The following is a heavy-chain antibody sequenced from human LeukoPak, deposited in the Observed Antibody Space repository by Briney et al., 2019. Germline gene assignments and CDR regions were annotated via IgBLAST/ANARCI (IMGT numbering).Heavy chain of an antibody. D-gene: IGHD5-12*01. Sequence: ASVKVSCKASGYTFTGYYMHWVRQAPGQGLEWMGGIIPIFGTANYAQKFQGRVTITADKSTSTAYMELSSLRSEDTAVYYCAREPYSWLPYYYYYYMDVWGKGTTVTVSS. V-gene: IGHV1-69*06. CDR3: AREPYSWLPYYYYYYMDV. J-gene: IGHJ6*03. CDR2: IIPIFGTA. CDR1: GYTFTGYY.